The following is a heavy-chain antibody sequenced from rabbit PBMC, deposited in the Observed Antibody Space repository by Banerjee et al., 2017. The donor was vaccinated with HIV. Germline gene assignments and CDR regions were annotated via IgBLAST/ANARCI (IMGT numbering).Heavy chain of an antibody. CDR2: IHTGNDNT. D-gene: IGHD8-1*01. CDR1: GFSFNNKYV. CDR3: ARDRDTGSVYYFDL. V-gene: IGHV1S45*01. Sequence: QEQLEESGGDLVKPEGSLTLTCTASGFSFNNKYVMCWVRQAPGKGLEWIACIHTGNDNTYYASWAKGRFSISKTSSTTVTLQMTSLTAADTATYFCARDRDTGSVYYFDLWGPGTLVTVS. J-gene: IGHJ4*01.